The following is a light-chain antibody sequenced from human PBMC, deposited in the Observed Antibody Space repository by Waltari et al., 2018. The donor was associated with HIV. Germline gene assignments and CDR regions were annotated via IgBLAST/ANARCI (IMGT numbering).Light chain of an antibody. CDR1: QAIGQS. CDR2: GAS. J-gene: IGKJ4*01. Sequence: DIQMTQSPTSLSASVGDRVTITCQANQAIGQSLNWYHQKPGRAPKLLIYGASNLEKGIPPRINGSGAGTNLTFIISPLQAEDTGTYYCQHYDFLLTFGGGTKVEV. V-gene: IGKV1-33*01. CDR3: QHYDFLLT.